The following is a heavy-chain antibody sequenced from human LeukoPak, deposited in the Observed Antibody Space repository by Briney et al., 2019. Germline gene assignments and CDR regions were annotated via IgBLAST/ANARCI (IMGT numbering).Heavy chain of an antibody. Sequence: PETLSLTCTVSGGSISSSSYYWGWIRQPPGKGLEWIGSIYYSGSTYYNPSLKSRVTISVDTSKNQFSLKLSSVTAADTAVYYCARQPRVLRFLEWLLYSWFDPWGRGTLVTVSS. J-gene: IGHJ5*02. CDR1: GGSISSSSYY. CDR3: ARQPRVLRFLEWLLYSWFDP. V-gene: IGHV4-39*01. D-gene: IGHD3-3*01. CDR2: IYYSGST.